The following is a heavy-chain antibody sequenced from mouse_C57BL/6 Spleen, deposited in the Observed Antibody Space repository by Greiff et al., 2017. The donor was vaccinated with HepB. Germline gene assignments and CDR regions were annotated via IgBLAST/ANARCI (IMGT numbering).Heavy chain of an antibody. V-gene: IGHV5-15*01. D-gene: IGHD2-4*01. Sequence: EVKLVESGGGLVQPGGSLKLSCAASGFTFSDYGMAWVRQAPRKGPEWVAFISNLAYSIYYADTVTGRFTLSGENAKNTLYLEMSSLRSEDTAMYYCARRGDYDDYFDYWGQGTTLTVSS. J-gene: IGHJ2*01. CDR3: ARRGDYDDYFDY. CDR2: ISNLAYSI. CDR1: GFTFSDYG.